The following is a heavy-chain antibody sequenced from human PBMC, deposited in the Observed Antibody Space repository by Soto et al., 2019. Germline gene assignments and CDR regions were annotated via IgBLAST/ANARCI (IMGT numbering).Heavy chain of an antibody. CDR3: ARDYYYDSSGYYSTFDY. Sequence: LRLSCAASGFTFSSYSMNWVRQAPGKGLEWVSSISSSSSYIYYADSVKGRFTISRDNAKNSLYLQMNSLRAEDTAVYYCARDYYYDSSGYYSTFDYWGQGTLVTVSS. CDR1: GFTFSSYS. V-gene: IGHV3-21*01. CDR2: ISSSSSYI. J-gene: IGHJ4*02. D-gene: IGHD3-22*01.